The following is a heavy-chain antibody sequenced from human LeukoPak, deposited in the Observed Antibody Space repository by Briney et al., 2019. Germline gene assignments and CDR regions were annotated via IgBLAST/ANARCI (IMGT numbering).Heavy chain of an antibody. CDR3: VKEGVYGGNSFDI. CDR2: ISSDGGST. V-gene: IGHV3-64D*06. Sequence: GGSLTLSCSASGFTFSSYAMHWVRQAPRQGLEYVSAISSDGGSTYYADSVKGRFTISRDNSKNTLYLQMSSLRAEDTAVYYCVKEGVYGGNSFDIWGQGTMVTVSS. D-gene: IGHD4-23*01. CDR1: GFTFSSYA. J-gene: IGHJ3*02.